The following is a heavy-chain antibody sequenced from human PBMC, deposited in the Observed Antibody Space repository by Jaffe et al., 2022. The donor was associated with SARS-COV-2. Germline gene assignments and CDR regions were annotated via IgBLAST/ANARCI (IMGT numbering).Heavy chain of an antibody. V-gene: IGHV3-48*01. CDR1: GFTFSSYN. Sequence: EVQLVESGGGLVQTGGSLRLSCAASGFTFSSYNMNWVRQAPGKGLEWLSYIIASSSTIYYADSVKGRFTTSRDNAKNSLYLQMNSLRAEDTAVYYCARRGGGSSFDYWGQGTLVTVYS. CDR2: IIASSSTI. J-gene: IGHJ4*02. CDR3: ARRGGGSSFDY. D-gene: IGHD2-15*01.